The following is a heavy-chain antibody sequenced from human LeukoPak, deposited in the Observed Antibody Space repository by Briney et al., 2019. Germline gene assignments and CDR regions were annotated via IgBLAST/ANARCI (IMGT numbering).Heavy chain of an antibody. CDR2: ISSNGGST. J-gene: IGHJ3*02. D-gene: IGHD3-22*01. V-gene: IGHV3-64*01. CDR3: ARSGYYYGNAFDI. Sequence: PGGSLRLSCAASGFTFSSYAMHWVRQAPGKGLEYVSAISSNGGSTYYANSVKGRFTISRDNSKNTLYLQMGSLRAEDTAVYYCARSGYYYGNAFDIWGQGTMVTVSS. CDR1: GFTFSSYA.